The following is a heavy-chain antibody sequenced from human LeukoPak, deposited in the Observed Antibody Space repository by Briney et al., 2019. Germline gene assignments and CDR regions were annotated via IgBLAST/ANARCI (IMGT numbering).Heavy chain of an antibody. V-gene: IGHV4-34*01. CDR1: GGPFSGYY. D-gene: IGHD3-9*01. J-gene: IGHJ5*02. Sequence: SETLSLTCAVYGGPFSGYYWSWIRQPPGKGLEWIGEINHSGSTNYNPSLKSRVTISVDTSKNQFSLKLSSVTAADTAVYYCARGQILRYFDWLNWFDPWGQGTLVTVSS. CDR3: ARGQILRYFDWLNWFDP. CDR2: INHSGST.